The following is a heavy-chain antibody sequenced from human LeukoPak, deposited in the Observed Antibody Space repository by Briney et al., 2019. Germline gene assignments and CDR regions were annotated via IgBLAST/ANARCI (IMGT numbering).Heavy chain of an antibody. V-gene: IGHV4-59*01. D-gene: IGHD6-19*01. CDR3: ARDAVAGNRPNYATGFNWFDP. CDR2: IYYSGST. J-gene: IGHJ5*02. Sequence: KPSETLCLTCTVSGGSISSYYWSWIRQPPGEGLEWIGYIYYSGSTNYNPSLKSRVTISVDTSKNQFSLKLSSVTAADTAVYYCARDAVAGNRPNYATGFNWFDPWGQGTLVTVSS. CDR1: GGSISSYY.